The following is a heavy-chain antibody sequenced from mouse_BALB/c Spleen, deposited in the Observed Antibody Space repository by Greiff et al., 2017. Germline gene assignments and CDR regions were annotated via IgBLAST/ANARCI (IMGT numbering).Heavy chain of an antibody. D-gene: IGHD1-1*01. V-gene: IGHV1S137*01. J-gene: IGHJ3*01. CDR3: ARWDYGFAY. CDR1: GYTFTDYA. CDR2: ISTYYGDA. Sequence: VQLQQSGAELVRPGVSVKISCKGSGYTFTDYAMHWVKQSHAKSLEWIGVISTYYGDASYNQKFKGKATMTVDKSSSTAYMELARLTSEDSAIYYCARWDYGFAYWGQGTLVTVSA.